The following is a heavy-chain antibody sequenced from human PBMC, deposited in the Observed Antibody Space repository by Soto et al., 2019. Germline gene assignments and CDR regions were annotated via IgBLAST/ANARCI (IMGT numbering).Heavy chain of an antibody. D-gene: IGHD3-10*01. Sequence: EVQLLESGGGLVQPGGSLRPSCAASGFTFSSYAMSWVRQAPGKGLEWVAAISGSGGNTYYADSVKGRFTISRDNSKNTLYLQMNTLRAEDTAVYYCAKGREGFGNDAFDIWGQGTMVTVSS. J-gene: IGHJ3*02. CDR2: ISGSGGNT. CDR3: AKGREGFGNDAFDI. CDR1: GFTFSSYA. V-gene: IGHV3-23*01.